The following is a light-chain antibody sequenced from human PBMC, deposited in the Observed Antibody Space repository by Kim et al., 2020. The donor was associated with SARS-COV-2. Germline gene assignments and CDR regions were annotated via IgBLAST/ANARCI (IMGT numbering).Light chain of an antibody. V-gene: IGLV3-1*01. CDR1: KLGDKY. Sequence: SVSPGQTATITCSVYKLGDKYSYWLQQQPCPSPVVVIYQVTKRPSGLPGRFSGSSSGNTATLTNSGTQAMDEADYYCQAWDSTTVVFGGGTQLTVL. J-gene: IGLJ2*01. CDR2: QVT. CDR3: QAWDSTTVV.